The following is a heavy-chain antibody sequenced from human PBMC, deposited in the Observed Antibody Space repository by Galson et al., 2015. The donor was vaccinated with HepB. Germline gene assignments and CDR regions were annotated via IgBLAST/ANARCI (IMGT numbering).Heavy chain of an antibody. Sequence: ETLSLTCTVSGGSITRYYWGWVRQPPGKGLEWIASGHYTGNTYYSPSLQSRVTVSVDTSKNQFSLKLSSVTAADTAVYYCARPLSDRAAFDSWGQGTLVTVSS. CDR3: ARPLSDRAAFDS. V-gene: IGHV4-39*01. CDR2: GHYTGNT. CDR1: GGSITRYY. J-gene: IGHJ4*02. D-gene: IGHD3-22*01.